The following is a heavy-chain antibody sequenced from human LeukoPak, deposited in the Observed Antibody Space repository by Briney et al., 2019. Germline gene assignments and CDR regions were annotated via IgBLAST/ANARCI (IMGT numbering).Heavy chain of an antibody. CDR1: GGSISSYY. CDR3: ARDFMVRGVIIRGFDY. CDR2: IYTSGST. D-gene: IGHD3-10*01. V-gene: IGHV4-4*07. Sequence: SETLSLTCTVSGGSISSYYWSWIRQPAGKGLEWLGRIYTSGSTNYNPSLKSRVTMSVDTSKNQFSLKLSSVTAADTAVYYCARDFMVRGVIIRGFDYWGQGTLVTVSS. J-gene: IGHJ4*02.